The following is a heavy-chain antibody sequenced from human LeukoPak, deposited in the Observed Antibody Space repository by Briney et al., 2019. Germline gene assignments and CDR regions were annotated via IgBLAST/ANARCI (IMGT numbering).Heavy chain of an antibody. CDR2: ISSSSSTI. Sequence: GGSLRLSCAASGFTFSSYAMSWVRQAPGKGLEWVSYISSSSSTIYYADSVKGRFTISRDNAKNSLYLQMNSLRAEDTAVYYCARGGDSKDFDYWGQGTLVTVSS. CDR3: ARGGDSKDFDY. CDR1: GFTFSSYA. D-gene: IGHD4-11*01. V-gene: IGHV3-48*04. J-gene: IGHJ4*02.